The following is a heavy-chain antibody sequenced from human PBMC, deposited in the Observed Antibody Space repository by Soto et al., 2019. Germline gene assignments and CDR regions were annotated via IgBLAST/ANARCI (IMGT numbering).Heavy chain of an antibody. Sequence: SVKVSCKASGGTFSSYAMSWVRQAPGQGLEWMGGIIPIFGTVNYAQKFQGRVTITADESTSTAYMELSSLRSEDTAVYYCATPVAGSGYYSNDGDDAFDIWGQGTMVTVSS. V-gene: IGHV1-69*13. J-gene: IGHJ3*02. CDR3: ATPVAGSGYYSNDGDDAFDI. CDR2: IIPIFGTV. CDR1: GGTFSSYA. D-gene: IGHD3-22*01.